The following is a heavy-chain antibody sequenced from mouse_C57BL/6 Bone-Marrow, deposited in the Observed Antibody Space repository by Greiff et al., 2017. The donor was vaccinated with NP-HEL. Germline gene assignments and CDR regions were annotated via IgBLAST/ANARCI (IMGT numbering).Heavy chain of an antibody. D-gene: IGHD6-1*01. J-gene: IGHJ1*03. Sequence: VHLVESGPGLVQPSQSLSITCTVSGFSLTSYGVHWVRQSPGKGLEWLGVIWRGGSTDYNAAFMSRLSITKDNSKSQVFFKMNSLQADYTAIYYCALNLRYFDVRGTGTTVTVSS. CDR2: IWRGGST. V-gene: IGHV2-5*01. CDR3: ALNLRYFDV. CDR1: GFSLTSYG.